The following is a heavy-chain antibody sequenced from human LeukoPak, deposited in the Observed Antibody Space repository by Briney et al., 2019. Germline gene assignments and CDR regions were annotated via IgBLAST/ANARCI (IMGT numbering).Heavy chain of an antibody. D-gene: IGHD3-22*01. Sequence: GGSLRLSCAVSGSTVKRNYISWARQAPGKGLEWVSVIYSGGDTYYADSVKGRFTISRDNSKNTVYLQMNNLRPEDTAVYYCARLDDSNSRRPENDASDVWGQGTTVTVSS. CDR3: ARLDDSNSRRPENDASDV. J-gene: IGHJ3*01. CDR1: GSTVKRNY. CDR2: IYSGGDT. V-gene: IGHV3-66*02.